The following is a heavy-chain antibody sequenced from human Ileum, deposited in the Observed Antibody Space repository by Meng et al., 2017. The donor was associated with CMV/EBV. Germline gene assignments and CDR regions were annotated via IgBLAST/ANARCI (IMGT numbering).Heavy chain of an antibody. V-gene: IGHV4-34*01. D-gene: IGHD2-2*01. J-gene: IGHJ6*02. CDR2: INHSGST. CDR1: GGSFSGYY. Sequence: AGTLSLTCAVYGGSFSGYYWSWIRQPPGQGLEWIGEINHSGSTAYNPSLKSRVTISVDTSKNQFSLKLSSVTAAATAVYSCARGPRYCSSTSCYYYYYYYGMDVWGQGTTVTVSS. CDR3: ARGPRYCSSTSCYYYYYYYGMDV.